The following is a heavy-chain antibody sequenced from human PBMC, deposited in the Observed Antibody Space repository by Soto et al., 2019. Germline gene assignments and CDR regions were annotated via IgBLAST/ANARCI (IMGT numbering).Heavy chain of an antibody. V-gene: IGHV4-31*03. J-gene: IGHJ4*02. CDR3: ARGLTMLRGVMDS. D-gene: IGHD3-10*01. Sequence: SETLSLTCTVSGGSISSGGDYWTWSRQRPGKGLEWIGYIYYNGAAYYNPSLKSRLTLSVDTAKSQFSLKLTSVTTADTAVYFCARGLTMLRGVMDSWGQGTLVTVSS. CDR2: IYYNGAA. CDR1: GGSISSGGDY.